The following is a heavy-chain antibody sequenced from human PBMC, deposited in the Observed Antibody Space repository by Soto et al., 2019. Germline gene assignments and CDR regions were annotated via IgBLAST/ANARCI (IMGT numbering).Heavy chain of an antibody. D-gene: IGHD4-17*01. V-gene: IGHV3-13*01. Sequence: EVQLVESGGGLVQPGGSLRLSCAASGFTFSSYDMHWVRQATGKGLEWVSAIGTAGDTYYPGSVKGRFTISRENAKNSLYLQMNSLRAEDTAVYYCARGPHFYYGGNSFFDYWGQGTLVTVSS. J-gene: IGHJ4*02. CDR1: GFTFSSYD. CDR2: IGTAGDT. CDR3: ARGPHFYYGGNSFFDY.